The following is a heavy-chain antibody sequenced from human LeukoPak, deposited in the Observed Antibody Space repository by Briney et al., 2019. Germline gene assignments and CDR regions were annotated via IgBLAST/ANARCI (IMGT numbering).Heavy chain of an antibody. CDR1: GGSISSGSYY. CDR3: ARDSQYYDILTGYYTGYYFDY. D-gene: IGHD3-9*01. J-gene: IGHJ4*02. Sequence: SETLSLTCTVSGGSISSGSYYWRWIRQPAGKGLEWIGRIYTSGSTNYNPSLKSRVTISVDTSKNQFSLKLSSVTAADTAVYYCARDSQYYDILTGYYTGYYFDYWGQGTLVTVSS. CDR2: IYTSGST. V-gene: IGHV4-61*02.